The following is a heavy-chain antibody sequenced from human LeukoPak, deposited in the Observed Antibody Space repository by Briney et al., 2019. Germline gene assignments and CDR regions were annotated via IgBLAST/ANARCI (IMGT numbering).Heavy chain of an antibody. Sequence: PGGSLRLSCAASGFTFSSYAMHWVRQAPGKGLEWVALISYDGTNKYYADSVKGRFTISRDNSKNTLYLQMNSLRPEDTAMYYCARKNGLDYWGQGTLVTVSS. CDR2: ISYDGTNK. J-gene: IGHJ4*02. V-gene: IGHV3-30*04. CDR1: GFTFSSYA. CDR3: ARKNGLDY.